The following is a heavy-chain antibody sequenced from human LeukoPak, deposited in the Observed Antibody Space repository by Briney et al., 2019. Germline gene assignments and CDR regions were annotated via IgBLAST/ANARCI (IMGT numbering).Heavy chain of an antibody. CDR2: INPNSGGT. CDR1: GYTFTGYY. CDR3: ARDVEEQLGITSFDY. D-gene: IGHD7-27*01. V-gene: IGHV1-2*02. Sequence: ASVKVSCKASGYTFTGYYMHWVRPAPGQGLEGVGWINPNSGGTNYAQKLQGRVTMTRDTSISTADLALSRLRSDDTAVYYCARDVEEQLGITSFDYWGQGPLVTVSS. J-gene: IGHJ4*02.